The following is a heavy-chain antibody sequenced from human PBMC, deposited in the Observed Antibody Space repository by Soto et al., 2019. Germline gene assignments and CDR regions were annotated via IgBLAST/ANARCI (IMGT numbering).Heavy chain of an antibody. Sequence: EVQLVESGGGLVQPGGSLRLSCAASGFTFSSNYMTWVRQAPGKGLEWVSIIYSGGSTYNADSVKGRFTISRDNSKNTQYLQKNSLRAEDTAVYYYATSDSRGYFQHWGQGTQVTVSS. CDR3: ATSDSRGYFQH. CDR1: GFTFSSNY. J-gene: IGHJ1*01. CDR2: IYSGGST. D-gene: IGHD6-13*01. V-gene: IGHV3-66*01.